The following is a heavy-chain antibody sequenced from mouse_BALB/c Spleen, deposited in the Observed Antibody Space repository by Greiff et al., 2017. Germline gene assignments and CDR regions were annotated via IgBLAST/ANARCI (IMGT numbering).Heavy chain of an antibody. J-gene: IGHJ4*01. CDR3: TVFGMDY. CDR2: IRLKSDNYAT. V-gene: IGHV6-6*02. CDR1: GFTFSSYW. Sequence: EVKLEESGGGLVQPGGSMKLSCVASGFTFSSYWMSWVRQSPEKGLEWVAEIRLKSDNYATHYAESVKGKFTISRDDSKSRLYLQMNSLRAEDTGIYYCTVFGMDYWGQGTSVTVSS.